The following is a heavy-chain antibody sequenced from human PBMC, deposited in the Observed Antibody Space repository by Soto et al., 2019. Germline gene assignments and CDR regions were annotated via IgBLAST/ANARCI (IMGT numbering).Heavy chain of an antibody. V-gene: IGHV5-51*01. CDR3: ASPPPNYGSGSYYHSYSGMDV. D-gene: IGHD3-10*01. CDR1: GYSFTSYW. J-gene: IGHJ6*02. Sequence: GESLEISWKGPGYSFTSYWIGLVRQMPGKGLEWVGIIYPGDSDTRYSPSFQGQVTSSADKSIRTAYLQGSRLKASDPALYYCASPPPNYGSGSYYHSYSGMDVWGQGTPVTVSS. CDR2: IYPGDSDT.